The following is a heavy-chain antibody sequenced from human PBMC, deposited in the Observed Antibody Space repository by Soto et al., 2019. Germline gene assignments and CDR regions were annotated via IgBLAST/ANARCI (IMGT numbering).Heavy chain of an antibody. Sequence: GGSLRLSCAASGFTFSDYYMIWIRQAPGKGLEWVSYISSSSSYTNYADSVKGRFTISRDNAKNSLYLQMNSLRAEDTAVYYCARDSGYSSGWYVRIYFDYWGQGTLVTVSS. D-gene: IGHD6-19*01. CDR2: ISSSSSYT. CDR1: GFTFSDYY. CDR3: ARDSGYSSGWYVRIYFDY. V-gene: IGHV3-11*06. J-gene: IGHJ4*02.